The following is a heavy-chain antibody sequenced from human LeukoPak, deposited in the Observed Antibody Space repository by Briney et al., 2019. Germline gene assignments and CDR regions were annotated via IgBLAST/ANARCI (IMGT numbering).Heavy chain of an antibody. J-gene: IGHJ3*02. CDR3: ARDPGNDAFDI. V-gene: IGHV4-4*07. CDR1: GGSISSYS. D-gene: IGHD1-26*01. Sequence: SETLSLTCTVSGGSISSYSWTWLWQPAGKGLDWIGRLHRSGSTNFNPSLKSQVTMSIDTSKNQFSLKLSSVTAADTAVYYCARDPGNDAFDIWGQGTMVTVSS. CDR2: LHRSGST.